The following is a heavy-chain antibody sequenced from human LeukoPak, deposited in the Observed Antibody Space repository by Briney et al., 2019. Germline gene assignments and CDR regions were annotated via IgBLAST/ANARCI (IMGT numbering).Heavy chain of an antibody. CDR1: GYTFTSYY. J-gene: IGHJ5*02. CDR3: ATDGVGSGYYPNYPNWFDP. CDR2: SNPSGGST. Sequence: ASVKVSCNASGYTFTSYYMNWVRQAPGQGLEWMGISNPSGGSTSYAQKFQGRVTMTEDTSTDTAYMELSSLRSEDTAVYYCATDGVGSGYYPNYPNWFDPWGQGTLVTVSS. D-gene: IGHD3-22*01. V-gene: IGHV1-46*01.